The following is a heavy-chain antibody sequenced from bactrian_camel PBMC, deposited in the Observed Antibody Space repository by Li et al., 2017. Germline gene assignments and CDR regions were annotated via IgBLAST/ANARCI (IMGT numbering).Heavy chain of an antibody. J-gene: IGHJ4*01. D-gene: IGHD5*01. Sequence: HVQLVESGGGSVQAGGSMRLTCVGSGYINRRYSRGWFRQAPGKKREAVAIIQPFGDRKYYTDSFKVRFTISQDDAKNAVYLQMNSLRPEDTAVYYCAAGTSTGFPFRESAYPYWGQGTQVTVS. CDR1: GYINRRYS. V-gene: IGHV3S54*01. CDR3: AAGTSTGFPFRESAYPY. CDR2: IQPFGDRK.